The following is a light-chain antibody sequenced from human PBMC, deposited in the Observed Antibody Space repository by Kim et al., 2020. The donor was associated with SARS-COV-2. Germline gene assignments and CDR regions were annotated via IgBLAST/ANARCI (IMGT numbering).Light chain of an antibody. CDR1: QSISSW. CDR2: DAS. CDR3: QQYNSYSLT. Sequence: SASVGDRVTITCRASQSISSWLAWYQQKPGKAPKLLSYDASSLESGVPSRFSGSGSGTEFTLTISSLQPDDFATYYCQQYNSYSLTFGQGTKLEI. V-gene: IGKV1-5*01. J-gene: IGKJ2*01.